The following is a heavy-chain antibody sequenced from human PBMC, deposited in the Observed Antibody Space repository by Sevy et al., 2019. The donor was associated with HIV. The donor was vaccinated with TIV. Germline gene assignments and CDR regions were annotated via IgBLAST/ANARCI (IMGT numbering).Heavy chain of an antibody. J-gene: IGHJ4*02. CDR2: ISSDGKNQ. V-gene: IGHV3-30*18. CDR3: TKESLRGTYIRGDFDH. CDR1: GFTFQTFS. D-gene: IGHD3-10*02. Sequence: GGSLRLSCSGFGFTFQTFSMHWVRQAPGKGPEWLAVISSDGKNQNYADSVKGRFTISRDNSRNLLYLHMTTLVASDTAVYFCTKESLRGTYIRGDFDHWGQGTLVTVSS.